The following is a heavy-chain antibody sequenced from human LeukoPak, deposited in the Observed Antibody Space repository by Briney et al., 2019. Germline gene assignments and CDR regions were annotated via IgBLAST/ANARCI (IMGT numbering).Heavy chain of an antibody. V-gene: IGHV3-23*01. D-gene: IGHD2-21*01. CDR2: ISSSGGGT. J-gene: IGHJ4*02. CDR1: GFTFSSYS. Sequence: GGSLRLSCAASGFTFSSYSMPWVRQAPGKGLEWVSGISSSGGGTYFADSVKGRFTISRDNSKNTLYLQMNSLRAEDTAVYYCAKGTYCGVDCYVFDHWGQGTLVTVSS. CDR3: AKGTYCGVDCYVFDH.